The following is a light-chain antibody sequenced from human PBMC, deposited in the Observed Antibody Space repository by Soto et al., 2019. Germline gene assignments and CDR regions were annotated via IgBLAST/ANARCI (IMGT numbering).Light chain of an antibody. J-gene: IGKJ4*01. CDR2: WAS. CDR3: QQCYTTPHT. Sequence: DIVMTQSPDSLAVSLGERATINCKPSQSLLFSSNNKNYIAWYQQKPGQPPKLLFSWASTRESGVPDRFSGSGYGTDFSLTINSLQAEDVAVYYCQQCYTTPHTLGGGTKVDI. V-gene: IGKV4-1*01. CDR1: QSLLFSSNNKNY.